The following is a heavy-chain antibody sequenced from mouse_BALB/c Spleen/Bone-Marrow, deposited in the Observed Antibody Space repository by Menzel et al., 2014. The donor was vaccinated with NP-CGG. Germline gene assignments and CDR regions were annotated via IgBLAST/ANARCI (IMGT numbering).Heavy chain of an antibody. Sequence: QVQLQQPGPELVKPGASVRISCKASGYTFXSYYIHWVKQRPGQGLEWIGWIYPGNVNTKYNEKFKGKATLTADKSSSTAYMQLSSLTSEDSAVYFCARLGRDYAMDYWGQGTSVTVSS. J-gene: IGHJ4*01. CDR1: GYTFXSYY. CDR3: ARLGRDYAMDY. V-gene: IGHV1S56*01. D-gene: IGHD4-1*01. CDR2: IYPGNVNT.